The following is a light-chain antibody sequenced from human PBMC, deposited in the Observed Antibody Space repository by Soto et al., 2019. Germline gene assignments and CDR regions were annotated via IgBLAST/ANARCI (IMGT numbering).Light chain of an antibody. J-gene: IGKJ4*01. CDR3: QRYNNWPLT. Sequence: DIQMTQSPSTLSASVGDRVTITCRASQSISDWLAWYQQKPGKAPKLLIYDISNLEIGVPSRFSGSGSGTEFTLTINSLQSEDFAVYYCQRYNNWPLTFGGGTKVDIK. V-gene: IGKV1-5*01. CDR2: DIS. CDR1: QSISDW.